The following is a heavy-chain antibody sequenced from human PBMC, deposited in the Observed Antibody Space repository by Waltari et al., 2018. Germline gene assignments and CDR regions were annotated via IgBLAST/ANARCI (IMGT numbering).Heavy chain of an antibody. V-gene: IGHV1-69*08. CDR1: GGTFSSYT. CDR2: IIPILGIA. D-gene: IGHD2-15*01. Sequence: QVQLVQSGAEVKKPGYSVKVSCKASGGTFSSYTISWVRQARGQGLEWMGRIIPILGIANYAQKFQGRVTITADKSTSTAYMELSSLRSEDTAVYYCAREYYCSGGSCYSLAAFDIWGQGTMVTVSS. J-gene: IGHJ3*02. CDR3: AREYYCSGGSCYSLAAFDI.